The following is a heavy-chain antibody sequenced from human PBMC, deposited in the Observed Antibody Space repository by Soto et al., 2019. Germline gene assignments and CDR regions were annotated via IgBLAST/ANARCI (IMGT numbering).Heavy chain of an antibody. J-gene: IGHJ4*01. Sequence: GGYLRLSCAASGFTFSSYEMNWVRQAPGKGLEWVSYISSSGSTIYYADAVKGRFTITRDNDKNSQYLQINSQKTKDTVGYCGDRGGGINGVCYYLDYWGHVTLIPVS. CDR2: ISSSGSTI. CDR1: GFTFSSYE. D-gene: IGHD2-8*01. V-gene: IGHV3-48*03. CDR3: DRGGGINGVCYYLDY.